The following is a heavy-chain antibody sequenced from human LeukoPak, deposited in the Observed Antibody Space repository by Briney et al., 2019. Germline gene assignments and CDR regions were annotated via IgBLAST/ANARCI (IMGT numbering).Heavy chain of an antibody. D-gene: IGHD2-15*01. CDR2: IKQDGSEK. V-gene: IGHV3-7*03. J-gene: IGHJ4*02. CDR1: GFTFRSYW. CDR3: ARVARPGWDY. Sequence: GGSLRLSCAASGFTFRSYWMSWVRQAPGKGLEWVANIKQDGSEKYYVDSVKGRFTISRDNAKNSLYLQMNSLRAEDTALYYCARVARPGWDYWGQGTLVTVSS.